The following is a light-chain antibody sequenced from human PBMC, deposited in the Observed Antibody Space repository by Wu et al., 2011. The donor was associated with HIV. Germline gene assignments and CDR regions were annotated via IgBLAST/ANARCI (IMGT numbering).Light chain of an antibody. CDR1: QSVSSSY. J-gene: IGKJ4*01. V-gene: IGKV3-20*01. CDR2: AAS. Sequence: CRASQSVSSSYLAWYQQKPGQAPRLLIYAASSRATGIPDRFSGSGSGTDFTLTISRLEPEDFAVYYCQQYGSSPLTFGGGTKVEIK. CDR3: QQYGSSPLT.